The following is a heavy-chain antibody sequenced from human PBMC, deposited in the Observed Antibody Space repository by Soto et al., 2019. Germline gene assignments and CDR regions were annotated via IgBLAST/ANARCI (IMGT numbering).Heavy chain of an antibody. CDR3: ARPGWFDP. CDR2: ISTTSSYI. Sequence: GGSQSLSWAASGCHFSCHSMIWVRLAPGKGLGWVSSISTTSSYIYYTDSMRGRSTTSRDNAKHSLYLQMNSLRVDDTAVYFHARPGWFDPCRQATQVTLS. V-gene: IGHV3-21*01. CDR1: GCHFSCHS. J-gene: IGHJ5*02.